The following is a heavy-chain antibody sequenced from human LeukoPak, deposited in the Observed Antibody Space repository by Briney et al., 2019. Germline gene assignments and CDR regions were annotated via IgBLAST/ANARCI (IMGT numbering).Heavy chain of an antibody. V-gene: IGHV4-34*01. D-gene: IGHD1-14*01. CDR3: ARGNRQRLSPTSYFYAMDV. J-gene: IGHJ6*02. CDR2: INHGGSTAYNHGGST. Sequence: PSESLSLTCAVYGGSFKGYYWTWIRQPPGKGLEWVGEINHGGSTAYNHGGSTAYNPSLNSRVTISVDTSKKQFSLKMTSVTAADTAVYYCARGNRQRLSPTSYFYAMDVWGQGTTVTVSS. CDR1: GGSFKGYY.